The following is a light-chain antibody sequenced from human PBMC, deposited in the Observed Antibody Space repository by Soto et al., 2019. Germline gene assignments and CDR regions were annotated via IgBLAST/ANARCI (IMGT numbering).Light chain of an antibody. V-gene: IGLV1-40*01. CDR3: QSYDSILSGSEV. J-gene: IGLJ1*01. Sequence: QSVLTQPPSVSGAPGQRVTISCTGSSSDIGAGYDVHWYQQLPGTAPKLLIYGNNNRPSGVPDRFSGSKSGASASLAITGLQAEDEADYYCQSYDSILSGSEVFGTGTKVTVL. CDR1: SSDIGAGYD. CDR2: GNN.